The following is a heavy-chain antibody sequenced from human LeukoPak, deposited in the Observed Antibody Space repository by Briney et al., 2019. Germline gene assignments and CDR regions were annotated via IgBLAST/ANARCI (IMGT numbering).Heavy chain of an antibody. Sequence: GRSRRPSCAASGFTFTIYAMGWVRHVPGEGLGWVSALSAIVGSTKYADSVKARFAISRDNSKNTLYLQMNSLRADDTAVYYCAKDRSYSFDYWGQGTLVTVSS. D-gene: IGHD1-26*01. CDR2: LSAIVGST. CDR3: AKDRSYSFDY. CDR1: GFTFTIYA. V-gene: IGHV3-23*01. J-gene: IGHJ4*02.